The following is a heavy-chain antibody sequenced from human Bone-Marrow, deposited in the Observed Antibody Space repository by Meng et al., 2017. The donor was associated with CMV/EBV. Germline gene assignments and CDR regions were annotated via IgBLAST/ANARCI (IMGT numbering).Heavy chain of an antibody. D-gene: IGHD6-13*01. J-gene: IGHJ5*02. V-gene: IGHV3-23*01. Sequence: GESLKISCAASGFTFSSYAMSWVRQAPGKGLEWVSAISGSGGSTYYADSVKGRFTISRDNSKNTLYLQMNSRKAEDTAVYYCAREANQGYSDWFDPWGQGNLVNFAS. CDR3: AREANQGYSDWFDP. CDR1: GFTFSSYA. CDR2: ISGSGGST.